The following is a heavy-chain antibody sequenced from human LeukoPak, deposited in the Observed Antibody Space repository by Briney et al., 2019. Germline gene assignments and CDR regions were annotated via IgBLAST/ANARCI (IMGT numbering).Heavy chain of an antibody. CDR2: ISGGGGTR. Sequence: GGSLRLSCAASGFTFSRFAMSWVRQAPGKGLEWVSLISGGGGTRNYADSVKGRFTISRDNSKNTLYLQMNSLRADDTAVYYCAKASCSISGQFYFDSWGQGTLVTVSS. V-gene: IGHV3-23*01. CDR3: AKASCSISGQFYFDS. J-gene: IGHJ4*02. CDR1: GFTFSRFA. D-gene: IGHD2-2*01.